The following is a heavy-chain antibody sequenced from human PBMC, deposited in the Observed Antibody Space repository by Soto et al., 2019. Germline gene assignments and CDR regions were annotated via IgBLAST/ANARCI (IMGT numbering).Heavy chain of an antibody. J-gene: IGHJ6*03. CDR2: INHSGST. CDR3: ARASPHYDFWSGYYHYYYYMDV. D-gene: IGHD3-3*01. V-gene: IGHV4-34*01. CDR1: GGSFSGYY. Sequence: SETLSLTCAVYGGSFSGYYWSWIRRPPGKGLEWIGEINHSGSTNYNPSLKSRVTISVDTSKNQFSLMLSSVTAADTAVYYCARASPHYDFWSGYYHYYYYMDVWGKGTTVTVSS.